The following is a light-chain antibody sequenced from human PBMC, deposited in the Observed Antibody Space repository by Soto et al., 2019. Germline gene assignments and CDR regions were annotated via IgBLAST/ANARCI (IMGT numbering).Light chain of an antibody. CDR1: QSVSGN. J-gene: IGKJ1*01. CDR3: HQYHNWPLA. Sequence: EIVLTQSPATLSVSPGEGATLSCRASQSVSGNLAWYQQKPGQAPRLLIYDASTRATGIPARFSGRGSGTEFTLTISSLQSEDFAVYYRHQYHNWPLAFGQGTKVEIK. CDR2: DAS. V-gene: IGKV3-15*01.